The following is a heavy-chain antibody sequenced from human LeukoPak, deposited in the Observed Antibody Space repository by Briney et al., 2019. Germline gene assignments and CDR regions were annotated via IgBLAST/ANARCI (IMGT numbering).Heavy chain of an antibody. J-gene: IGHJ5*02. CDR2: INSDGNIT. CDR3: ATEMNWFDP. CDR1: GFTFSSYW. V-gene: IGHV3-74*01. Sequence: PGGSLRLSCAASGFTFSSYWMHWVRQAPEKGLVWVSRINSDGNITNYADSVKGRFTISRDSAKNTLYLQMSSLRAEDTAVYYCATEMNWFDPWGQGTLVTVSS.